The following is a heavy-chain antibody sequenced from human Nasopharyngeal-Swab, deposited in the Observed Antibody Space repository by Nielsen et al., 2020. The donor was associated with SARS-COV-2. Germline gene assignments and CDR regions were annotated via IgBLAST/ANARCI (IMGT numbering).Heavy chain of an antibody. V-gene: IGHV3-30*18. J-gene: IGHJ3*02. CDR1: GFTFSSYG. Sequence: GESLKISCAASGFTFSSYGMHWVPQAPGKGLEWVAVISYDGSNKYYADSVKGRFTISRDNSKNTLYLQMNSLRAEDTAVYYCANTHSGSYQGAFDIWGQGTMVTVSS. CDR2: ISYDGSNK. D-gene: IGHD1-26*01. CDR3: ANTHSGSYQGAFDI.